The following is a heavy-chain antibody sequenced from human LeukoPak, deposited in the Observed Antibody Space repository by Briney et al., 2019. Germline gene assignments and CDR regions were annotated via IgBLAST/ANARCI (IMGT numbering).Heavy chain of an antibody. CDR1: GGSISSYY. J-gene: IGHJ4*02. D-gene: IGHD3-3*01. CDR3: ARGRDTIFGVVIPDPFDY. CDR2: IYYSGST. Sequence: SSETLSLTCTVSGGSISSYYWSWIRQPPGKGLEWIGDIYYSGSTNYNPSLKSRVTISVDTSKNQLSLKLSSVTAADTAVYYCARGRDTIFGVVIPDPFDYWGQGTLVTVSS. V-gene: IGHV4-59*01.